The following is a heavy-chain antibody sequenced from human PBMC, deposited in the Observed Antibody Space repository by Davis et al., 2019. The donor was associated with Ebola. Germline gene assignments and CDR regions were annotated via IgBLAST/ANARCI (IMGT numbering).Heavy chain of an antibody. D-gene: IGHD3-16*01. J-gene: IGHJ6*04. V-gene: IGHV3-7*01. Sequence: GGSLRLSCAASGFTFSSYWMSWVRQAPGKGLEWVANIKQDGSEKYYVDSVKGRFTISRDNAMNSLYLQMNSLRAEDTAVYYCARDGFRNGGSYYYGMDVWGKGTTVTVSS. CDR1: GFTFSSYW. CDR3: ARDGFRNGGSYYYGMDV. CDR2: IKQDGSEK.